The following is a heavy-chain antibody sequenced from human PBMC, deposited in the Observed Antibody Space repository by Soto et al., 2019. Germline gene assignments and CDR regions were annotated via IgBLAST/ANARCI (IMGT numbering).Heavy chain of an antibody. Sequence: QLQLQESGPGLVKPSETLSLTCTVSGGSISSSSYYWGWIRQPPGKGLEWIGSIYYSGSTYYNPSLKSRVTISVDTSKNQFSLKLSSVTAADTAVYYCARGGSHYDILTGSSHDAFDIWGQGTMVTVSS. D-gene: IGHD3-9*01. CDR2: IYYSGST. J-gene: IGHJ3*02. CDR3: ARGGSHYDILTGSSHDAFDI. CDR1: GGSISSSSYY. V-gene: IGHV4-39*01.